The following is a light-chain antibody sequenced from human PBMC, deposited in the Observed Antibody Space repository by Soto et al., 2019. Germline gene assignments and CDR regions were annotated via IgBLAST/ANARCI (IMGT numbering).Light chain of an antibody. CDR2: KVS. CDR3: MQGISFT. J-gene: IGKJ1*01. V-gene: IGKV2-30*01. Sequence: IVLTQSPLSLSVTLGQPASISCRSSQSLVYSDGNTYLNWFHQRPGQSPRRLIHKVSNRDSGVPDRFSGSGSDTDFTLSISRVEADDVGFFYCMQGISFTFGQGTRVEIK. CDR1: QSLVYSDGNTY.